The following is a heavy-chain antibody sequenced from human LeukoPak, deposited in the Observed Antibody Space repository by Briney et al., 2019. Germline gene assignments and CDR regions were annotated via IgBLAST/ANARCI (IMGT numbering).Heavy chain of an antibody. Sequence: GGSLRLSCAASAFTFTNYDLHWVRQAPGKGLEWVAFIRHDGSKKYYADSVKGRFTISRDNSKNTLYLQMNRLSAEDTAVYYCAKGDYWGQGTLVTVSS. V-gene: IGHV3-30*02. CDR3: AKGDY. CDR1: AFTFTNYD. CDR2: IRHDGSKK. J-gene: IGHJ4*02.